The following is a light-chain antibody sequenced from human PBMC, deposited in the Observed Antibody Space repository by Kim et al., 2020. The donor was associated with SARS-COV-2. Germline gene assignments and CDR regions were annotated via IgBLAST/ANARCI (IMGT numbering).Light chain of an antibody. CDR3: MQGTHWPPYT. V-gene: IGKV2-30*01. Sequence: DVVMTQSPLSLPVTLGQPASISCRSSQSLVASDGNTYLNWFQQRPGQSPRRLIYKVSKRDSGVPDRFSGSGSGTDFTLKISRVEAEDVGVYYCMQGTHWPPYTFGQGTKVDIK. CDR2: KVS. CDR1: QSLVASDGNTY. J-gene: IGKJ2*01.